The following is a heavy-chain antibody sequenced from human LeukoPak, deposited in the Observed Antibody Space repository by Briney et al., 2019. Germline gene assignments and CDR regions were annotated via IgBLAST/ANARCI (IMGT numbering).Heavy chain of an antibody. CDR2: IYSGGST. D-gene: IGHD6-13*01. CDR3: ASLPEAAGYAFDI. Sequence: QPSETLSLTCTVSGGSISSGSYYMSWVRQAPGKGLEWVSVIYSGGSTYYADSVKGRFTISRDNSKSTLYLQMNSLRAEDTAVYYCASLPEAAGYAFDIWGQGTMVTVSS. V-gene: IGHV3-53*01. J-gene: IGHJ3*02. CDR1: GGSISSGSYY.